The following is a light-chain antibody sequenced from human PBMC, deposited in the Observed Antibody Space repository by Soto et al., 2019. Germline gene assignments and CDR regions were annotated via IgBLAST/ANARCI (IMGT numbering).Light chain of an antibody. Sequence: IVFTQSPAILSLSPGERATLSCRASQSVSINLAWYQQKPGQAPRLLIYDASNRATGIPARFSGSGSGTDFTLTIRTLEPEDFAVYYCQRGETFGQGTRLEI. CDR3: QRGET. CDR1: QSVSIN. V-gene: IGKV3-11*01. J-gene: IGKJ5*01. CDR2: DAS.